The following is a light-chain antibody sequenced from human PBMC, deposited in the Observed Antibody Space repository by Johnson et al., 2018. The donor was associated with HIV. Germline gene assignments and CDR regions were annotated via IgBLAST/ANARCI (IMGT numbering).Light chain of an antibody. CDR3: GTWETSLSAGGV. CDR1: NSNIGKSS. Sequence: QSVLTQPPSVSAAPGQKVTISCSGSNSNIGKSSVSWYQQFPGTAPKLLIYDNDKRPSGIPDRFSGSRSGTSATLAITGLQTGDEADYYCGTWETSLSAGGVFGTGTRVTVL. J-gene: IGLJ1*01. CDR2: DND. V-gene: IGLV1-51*01.